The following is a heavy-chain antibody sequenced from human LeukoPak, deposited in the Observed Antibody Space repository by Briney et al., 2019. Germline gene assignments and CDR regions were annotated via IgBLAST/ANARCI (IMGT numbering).Heavy chain of an antibody. CDR1: GGSISSYY. V-gene: IGHV4-59*08. J-gene: IGHJ4*02. CDR2: ICYSGST. CDR3: ARHGYYDISSFDY. Sequence: SETLSLTCTVSGGSISSYYWSWIRQPPGKGLEWIGYICYSGSTNYNPSLKSRVTISVDTSKNQFSLKLSSVTAADTAVYYCARHGYYDISSFDYWGQGTLVTVSS. D-gene: IGHD3-9*01.